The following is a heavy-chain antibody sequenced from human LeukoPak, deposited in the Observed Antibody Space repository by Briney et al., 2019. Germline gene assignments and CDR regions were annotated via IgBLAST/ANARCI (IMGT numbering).Heavy chain of an antibody. J-gene: IGHJ3*02. CDR1: GGSISSGDYY. D-gene: IGHD3-22*01. CDR3: ARGWVYYYDSSGYYDHDAFDI. CDR2: IYYSGST. Sequence: PSETLSLTCTVSGGSISSGDYYWSWLRQPPGKGLEWIGYIYYSGSTYYNPSLKSRVTISVDTSKNQFSPKLSSVTAADTAVYYCARGWVYYYDSSGYYDHDAFDIWGQGTMVTVSS. V-gene: IGHV4-30-4*01.